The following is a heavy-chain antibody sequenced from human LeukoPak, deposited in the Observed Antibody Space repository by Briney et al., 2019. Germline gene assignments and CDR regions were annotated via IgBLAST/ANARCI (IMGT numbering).Heavy chain of an antibody. CDR2: ISYNGDET. Sequence: GGSLRLSCAGSGFTFSHYYVHWVRQAPGKGLEYVSAISYNGDETYYGKSVKGRFTISRDNSKKTLYLQMGSLRAEGTAAYYCARDPSVGGFSGSELDFWGQGTLATVSS. CDR3: ARDPSVGGFSGSELDF. V-gene: IGHV3-64*01. CDR1: GFTFSHYY. J-gene: IGHJ4*02. D-gene: IGHD3-16*01.